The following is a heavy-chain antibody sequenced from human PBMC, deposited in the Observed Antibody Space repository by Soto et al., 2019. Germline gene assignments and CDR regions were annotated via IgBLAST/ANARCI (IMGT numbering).Heavy chain of an antibody. CDR2: IYYSGST. CDR3: ARAAHYYGSGSYYGLFDY. Sequence: SETLSLTCTVSGGSISSGDYYWSWIRQPPGKGLEWIGYIYYSGSTYYNPSLKSRVTISVDTSKNQFSLKLSSVTAADTAVYYCARAAHYYGSGSYYGLFDYWGQGTLVTVSS. V-gene: IGHV4-30-4*01. D-gene: IGHD3-10*01. CDR1: GGSISSGDYY. J-gene: IGHJ4*02.